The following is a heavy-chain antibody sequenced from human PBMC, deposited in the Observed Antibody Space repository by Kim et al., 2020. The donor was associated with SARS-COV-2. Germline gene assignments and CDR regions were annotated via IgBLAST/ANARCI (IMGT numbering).Heavy chain of an antibody. CDR2: SGRSSYI. CDR3: ATEGY. V-gene: IGHV3-21*01. Sequence: SGRSSYIYYADSVRGRFTISRDNAKNSLYLQMNSLRAEDTAVYYCATEGYWGQGTLVTVSS. J-gene: IGHJ4*02.